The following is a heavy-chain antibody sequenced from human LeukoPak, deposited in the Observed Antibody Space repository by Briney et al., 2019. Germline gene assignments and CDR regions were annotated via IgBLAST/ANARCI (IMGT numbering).Heavy chain of an antibody. CDR2: IYHIGST. Sequence: SQTLSLTCTVSGGSISSGGYYWRWIRQPPGKGLEWIGYIYHIGSTYYNPSLKSRLTISVDRSKNQFSLKVTSVTAADTAVYYCARAKDIKGSFDYWGQGTLVTVSS. V-gene: IGHV4-30-2*01. CDR3: ARAKDIKGSFDY. CDR1: GGSISSGGYY. J-gene: IGHJ4*02.